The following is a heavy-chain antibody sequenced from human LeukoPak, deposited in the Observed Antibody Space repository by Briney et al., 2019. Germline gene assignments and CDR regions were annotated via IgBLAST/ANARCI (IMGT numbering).Heavy chain of an antibody. J-gene: IGHJ4*02. Sequence: GASVKVSCKASGGTFSSYAISWVRQAPGQGLEWVGGIIPIFGTANYAQKLQGRVTITADESTSTAYMELSSLRSEDTAVYYCARCYYDSSGYYYAYFDYWGQGTLVTVSS. CDR3: ARCYYDSSGYYYAYFDY. V-gene: IGHV1-69*13. CDR1: GGTFSSYA. D-gene: IGHD3-22*01. CDR2: IIPIFGTA.